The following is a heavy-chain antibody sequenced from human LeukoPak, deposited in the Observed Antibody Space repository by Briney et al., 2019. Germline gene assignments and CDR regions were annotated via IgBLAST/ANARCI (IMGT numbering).Heavy chain of an antibody. D-gene: IGHD6-25*01. CDR1: AYSFTIYW. J-gene: IGHJ4*02. Sequence: GESLKISCKGSAYSFTIYWIGWVRQMRGKGLEWMGIIYPGDSDTRYSPSFQGQVTSSADKSISTAYLQWSSLKASDPAMYYCAARADPFDYWGQGTLVTVSS. CDR3: AARADPFDY. CDR2: IYPGDSDT. V-gene: IGHV5-51*01.